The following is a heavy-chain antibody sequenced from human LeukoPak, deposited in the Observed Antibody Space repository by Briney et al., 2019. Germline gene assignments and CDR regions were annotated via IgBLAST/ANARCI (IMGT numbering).Heavy chain of an antibody. CDR2: ISYDGSNK. J-gene: IGHJ4*02. V-gene: IGHV3-30*04. CDR3: ARGITYYYDSSGYYEDY. D-gene: IGHD3-22*01. Sequence: GGSLRLSCAASGFTFSSYAMHWARQAPGKGLEWVALISYDGSNKYYADSVKGRFTISRDNSKNTLYLQMNSLRAEDTAVYYCARGITYYYDSSGYYEDYWGQGTLVTVSS. CDR1: GFTFSSYA.